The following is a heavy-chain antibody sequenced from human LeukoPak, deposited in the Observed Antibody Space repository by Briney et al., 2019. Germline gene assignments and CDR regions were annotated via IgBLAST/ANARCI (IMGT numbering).Heavy chain of an antibody. CDR1: GGSFSGYY. CDR2: INHSGST. V-gene: IGHV4-34*01. J-gene: IGHJ4*02. CDR3: ARGHLVLDY. Sequence: SETLSLTCAVYGGSFSGYYWSWIRQPPGKGLEWIGEINHSGSTNYNPSLKSRVTISVDTAKNQFSLKLSSVTAADTAVYYCARGHLVLDYWGQGTLVTVSS.